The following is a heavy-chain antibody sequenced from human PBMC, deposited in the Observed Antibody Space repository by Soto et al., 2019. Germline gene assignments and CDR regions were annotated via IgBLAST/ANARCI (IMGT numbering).Heavy chain of an antibody. Sequence: LRLSCTASGFTFGEYAISWVRQAPGKGLEWVGYFRSKVYGGPPQYAASVKGRFITSRDDSKSIAYLQMNSLKTEDTAVYYCTRVEERTVVRGAFDFWGQGTLVTVSS. CDR1: GFTFGEYA. V-gene: IGHV3-49*04. CDR3: TRVEERTVVRGAFDF. J-gene: IGHJ4*02. D-gene: IGHD3-10*01. CDR2: FRSKVYGGPP.